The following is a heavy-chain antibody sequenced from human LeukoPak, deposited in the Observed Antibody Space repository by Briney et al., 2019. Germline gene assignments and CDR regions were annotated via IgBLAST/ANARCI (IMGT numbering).Heavy chain of an antibody. CDR1: GFTFSDYY. Sequence: GGSLRLSCAASGFTFSDYYMSWIRQAPGKGLEWVSYISSSGSTIYYADSAKGRFTISRDNAKNSLYLQMNSLRAEDTAVYYCARDRSGYYPDAFDIWGQGTMVTVSS. J-gene: IGHJ3*02. D-gene: IGHD3-22*01. CDR3: ARDRSGYYPDAFDI. V-gene: IGHV3-11*01. CDR2: ISSSGSTI.